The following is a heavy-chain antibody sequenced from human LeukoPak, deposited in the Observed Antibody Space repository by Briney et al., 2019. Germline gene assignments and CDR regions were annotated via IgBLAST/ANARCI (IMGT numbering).Heavy chain of an antibody. D-gene: IGHD3-22*01. CDR1: GYTLTGYY. J-gene: IGHJ5*02. V-gene: IGHV1-2*02. Sequence: ASAKVSCKASGYTLTGYYIHWVRQAPGQGLEWMGWINPNSGGTEYAQKFQGRVTMTRDTSISTAYLELSSLRSDETAVYYCARGGYYDSSGRFWFDPWGQGTLVTVSS. CDR3: ARGGYYDSSGRFWFDP. CDR2: INPNSGGT.